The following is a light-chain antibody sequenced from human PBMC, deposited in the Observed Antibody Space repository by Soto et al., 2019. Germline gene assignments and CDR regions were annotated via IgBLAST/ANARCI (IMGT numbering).Light chain of an antibody. CDR2: AAS. J-gene: IGKJ1*01. CDR3: HRYDSTPST. CDR1: QDISNY. Sequence: DIQMTQSPSSLSASVGDRVTITFRARQDISNYVAWYQQKPGKIPQLLIYAASTLQSGGPSRFSGSGSAPDFPLTISILQPEGVANFYRHRYDSTPSTLGPGTKAEIK. V-gene: IGKV1-27*01.